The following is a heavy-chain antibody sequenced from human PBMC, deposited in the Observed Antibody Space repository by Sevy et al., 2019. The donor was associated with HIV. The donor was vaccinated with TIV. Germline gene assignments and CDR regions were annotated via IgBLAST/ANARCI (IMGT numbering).Heavy chain of an antibody. CDR1: GFTFSNYW. CDR3: VRDGLASATDFDY. CDR2: IKEDGSDK. J-gene: IGHJ4*02. Sequence: GSLRLSCEVSGFTFSNYWMTWVRQAPGKGLEGVANIKEDGSDKYYGESVKGRFSLSRDNAKNSLYLQMDSLRAEDTAVYYCVRDGLASATDFDYWGQGTLVTVSS. D-gene: IGHD2-15*01. V-gene: IGHV3-7*01.